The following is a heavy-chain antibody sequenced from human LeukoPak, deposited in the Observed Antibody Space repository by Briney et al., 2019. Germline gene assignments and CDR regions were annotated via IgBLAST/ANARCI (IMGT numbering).Heavy chain of an antibody. CDR1: GFTFSSYS. D-gene: IGHD3-10*01. CDR3: ARDPSFITMVRGVIIKE. CDR2: ISSSSSYI. Sequence: GGSLRLSCAASGFTFSSYSMNRVRQAPGKGLEWVSSISSSSSYIYYADSVKGRFTISRDNAKNSLYLQMNSLRAGDTAVYYCARDPSFITMVRGVIIKEGGQGTMVTVSS. J-gene: IGHJ3*01. V-gene: IGHV3-21*01.